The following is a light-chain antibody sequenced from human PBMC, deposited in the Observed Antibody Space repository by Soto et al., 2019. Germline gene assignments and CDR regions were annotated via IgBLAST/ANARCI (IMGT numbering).Light chain of an antibody. V-gene: IGKV3-15*01. CDR1: HSVSSN. J-gene: IGKJ5*01. CDR3: QQYNYWPPIT. Sequence: DIVLTQSPATLSFSPGERATLSCRASHSVSSNLAWYQQKPGQAPRLLIFGASTRATGIPARFSGSGSGTEFTLTISSLQSEDFAVYYCQQYNYWPPITFGQGTRLEIK. CDR2: GAS.